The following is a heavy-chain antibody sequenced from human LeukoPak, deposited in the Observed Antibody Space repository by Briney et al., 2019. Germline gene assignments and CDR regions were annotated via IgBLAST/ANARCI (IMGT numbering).Heavy chain of an antibody. D-gene: IGHD6-13*01. V-gene: IGHV1-2*02. CDR1: GYTFTGYY. CDR2: INPNSGGT. CDR3: ARGLKYSSSWYGDY. J-gene: IGHJ4*02. Sequence: ASVKVSCKASGYTFTGYYMHWVRQAPGQGLEWMGWINPNSGGTNYAQKFQGRVTMTRDTSISTAYMELSRLRSDDTAVYYCARGLKYSSSWYGDYWGQGTLVTVSS.